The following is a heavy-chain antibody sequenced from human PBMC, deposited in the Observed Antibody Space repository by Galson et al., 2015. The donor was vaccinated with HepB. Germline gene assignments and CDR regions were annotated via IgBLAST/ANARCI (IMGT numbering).Heavy chain of an antibody. J-gene: IGHJ4*02. Sequence: QSRAQVTRPGVFLTISCKGSGCSFTSYWNGWVRQMPGKGLEGMGIINPGDSGTRYSPSFKGQVTISPDKSISTAYLQWSSLKASDAAMYYCARHLAYGGLDYWGQGTLVTVSS. V-gene: IGHV5-51*01. CDR2: INPGDSGT. D-gene: IGHD4-23*01. CDR1: GCSFTSYW. CDR3: ARHLAYGGLDY.